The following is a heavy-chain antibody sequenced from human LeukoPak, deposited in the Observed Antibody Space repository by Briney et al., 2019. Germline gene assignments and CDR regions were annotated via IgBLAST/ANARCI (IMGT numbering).Heavy chain of an antibody. CDR1: GFTFSSYA. CDR3: AKVSSYYYDSSGYFLDAFDI. D-gene: IGHD3-22*01. V-gene: IGHV3-23*01. Sequence: GGSLRLSCAASGFTFSSYAMSWVRQAPGKGLEWVSAISGSGGSTYYADSVKGRFTISRDNSKNTLYLQMNSLRAEDTPVYYCAKVSSYYYDSSGYFLDAFDIWGQGTMVTVSS. J-gene: IGHJ3*02. CDR2: ISGSGGST.